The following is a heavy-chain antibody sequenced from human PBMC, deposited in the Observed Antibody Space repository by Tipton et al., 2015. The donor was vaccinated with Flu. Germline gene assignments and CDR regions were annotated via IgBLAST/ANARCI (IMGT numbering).Heavy chain of an antibody. D-gene: IGHD2-2*01. CDR3: ARTRGGYCSSTSCYADYFDF. V-gene: IGHV3-7*01. J-gene: IGHJ4*02. CDR2: IKQGGSEK. CDR1: GFTFSNYA. Sequence: SLRLSCTASGFTFSNYAMSWVRQAPGKGLEWVANIKQGGSEKYYVDSVEGRFTISRDNAKNSLYLQMNSLRAEDTAVYYCARTRGGYCSSTSCYADYFDFWGQGTLVTVSS.